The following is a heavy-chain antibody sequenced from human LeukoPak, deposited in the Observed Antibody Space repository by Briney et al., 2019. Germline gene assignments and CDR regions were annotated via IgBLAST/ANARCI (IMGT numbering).Heavy chain of an antibody. CDR1: GGSISSYY. J-gene: IGHJ4*02. V-gene: IGHV4-59*08. CDR3: ARHKRYSSGWYDY. D-gene: IGHD6-19*01. CDR2: IYYSGTS. Sequence: PSETLSLTCTVWGGSISSYYWSWIRQPPGKGLEWIGYIYYSGTSNYNPSLKSRVTMSVDTSKNQFSLKLSSVTAACTAVYYCARHKRYSSGWYDYWGQGTLVTVSS.